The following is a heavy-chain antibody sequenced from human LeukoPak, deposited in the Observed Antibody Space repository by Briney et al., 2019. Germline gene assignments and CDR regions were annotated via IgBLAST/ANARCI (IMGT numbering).Heavy chain of an antibody. J-gene: IGHJ5*02. CDR2: INPNSGGT. Sequence: ASVQVSCKASGYTFTGYYMQWVRQAPGQGLEWMGRINPNSGGTNYAQKLQCRVTMPTDPSIRTASLELSRLRSDRTTLYYCAQVLRYFVCLLSAWGQGTLVAVPS. V-gene: IGHV1-2*06. D-gene: IGHD3-9*01. CDR3: AQVLRYFVCLLSA. CDR1: GYTFTGYY.